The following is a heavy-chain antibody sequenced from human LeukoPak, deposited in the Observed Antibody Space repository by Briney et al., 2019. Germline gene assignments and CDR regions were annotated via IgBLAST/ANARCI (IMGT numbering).Heavy chain of an antibody. J-gene: IGHJ4*02. CDR2: IYYSGST. CDR1: GGSISSGGYY. D-gene: IGHD1-26*01. V-gene: IGHV4-31*03. CDR3: ARDIAGRGYFDY. Sequence: SETLSLTCTVSGGSISSGGYYWSWIRQRPGKGLEWIGYIYYSGSTYYNPSLKSRVTISVDTSKNQFSLKLSSVTAADTAVYYCARDIAGRGYFDYWGQGALVTVSS.